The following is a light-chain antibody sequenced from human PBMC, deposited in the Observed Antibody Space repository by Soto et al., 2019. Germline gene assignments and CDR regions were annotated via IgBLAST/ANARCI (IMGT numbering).Light chain of an antibody. CDR2: AAS. J-gene: IGKJ1*01. V-gene: IGKV1-39*01. Sequence: DIQMTQSPSSLSASVGDRVTITCRASQTISSYLNWYQQTPGRAPKLLIYAASSLQGGVPSRFSGSGSWTDFTLTISSLQPEDFATFYCQQTYSTPSTWTFGQGTKVEIK. CDR1: QTISSY. CDR3: QQTYSTPSTWT.